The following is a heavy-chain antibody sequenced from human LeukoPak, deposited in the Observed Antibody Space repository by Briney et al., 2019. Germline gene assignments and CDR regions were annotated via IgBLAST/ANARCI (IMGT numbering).Heavy chain of an antibody. J-gene: IGHJ6*02. CDR3: ARGQAPIFGVVNHYYYYGMDV. V-gene: IGHV4-59*01. CDR2: IYYSGST. D-gene: IGHD3-3*01. Sequence: PSETLSLTCTVSGGSISSYYWSWIRQPPGKGLEWIGYIYYSGSTNYNPSLKSRVTISVDTSKNQFSLKLSSVTAADTAVYYCARGQAPIFGVVNHYYYYGMDVWGQGTTVTVSS. CDR1: GGSISSYY.